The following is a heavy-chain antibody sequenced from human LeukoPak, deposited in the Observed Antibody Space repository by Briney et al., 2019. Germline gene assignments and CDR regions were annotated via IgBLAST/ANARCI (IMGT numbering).Heavy chain of an antibody. Sequence: PGGSLRLSCAASGFTLSSYWMHWVRQVPGKGLVWVSHINTDGTVTHYADSVKGRFTISRDNSKNTLFLQMNSLRAEDTAVYFCGRYSYYWGMDVWGQGTTVTVSS. CDR3: GRYSYYWGMDV. V-gene: IGHV3-74*01. J-gene: IGHJ6*02. CDR1: GFTLSSYW. CDR2: INTDGTVT.